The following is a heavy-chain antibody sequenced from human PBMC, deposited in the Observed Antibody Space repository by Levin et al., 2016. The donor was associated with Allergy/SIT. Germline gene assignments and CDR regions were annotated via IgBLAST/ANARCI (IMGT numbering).Heavy chain of an antibody. CDR2: ITSAKYV. V-gene: IGHV3-69-1*01. J-gene: IGHJ6*03. D-gene: IGHD2-2*01. CDR1: GFTFSSYN. Sequence: GESLKISCVASGFTFSSYNIHWVRQAPGKGLEWVSSITSAKYVYYADSLRGRFTVSRDNAKNTVYLEVNSLRAEDSAVYYCARGVVIRAARIGLYYYSYMDVWGKGTTLAVSS. CDR3: ARGVVIRAARIGLYYYSYMDV.